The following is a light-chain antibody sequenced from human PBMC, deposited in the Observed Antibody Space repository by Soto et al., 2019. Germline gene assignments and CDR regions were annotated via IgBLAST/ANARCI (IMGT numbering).Light chain of an antibody. J-gene: IGKJ1*01. CDR3: QQYVSSSRT. Sequence: EIVLTQSPGPLSLSPGERATLSCRASQSVSSYLAWYQQKPGQAPRLLIYGASSRATGIPDRFSASGSGTDFTLTIRRLEPEGFAVYYCQQYVSSSRTFGKGTKVAIK. CDR2: GAS. V-gene: IGKV3-20*01. CDR1: QSVSSY.